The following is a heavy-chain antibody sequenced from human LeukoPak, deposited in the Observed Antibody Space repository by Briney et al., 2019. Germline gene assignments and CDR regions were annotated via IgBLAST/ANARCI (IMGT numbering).Heavy chain of an antibody. V-gene: IGHV4-61*01. Sequence: PSETLSLTCTVSGGSISSSSYYWGWIRQPPGKGLEWIGYIYYSGSTNYNPSLKSRVTISVDTSKDQFSLKLSSVTAADTAVYYCARDFKKFMTYYGMDVWGQGTTVTVSS. CDR2: IYYSGST. CDR3: ARDFKKFMTYYGMDV. D-gene: IGHD3-16*01. J-gene: IGHJ6*02. CDR1: GGSISSSSYY.